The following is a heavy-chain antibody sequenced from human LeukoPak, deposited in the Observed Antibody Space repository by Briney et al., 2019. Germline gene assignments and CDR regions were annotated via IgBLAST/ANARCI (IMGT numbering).Heavy chain of an antibody. CDR3: AKVVYSSGWPGWFDP. CDR2: IKSDGST. CDR1: GFTFSTYW. V-gene: IGHV3-74*01. D-gene: IGHD6-19*01. J-gene: IGHJ5*02. Sequence: GGSLRLSCAASGFTFSTYWMHWVRQAPGKGLVWVSRIKSDGSTNYADSVKGRFTISRDNSKNTLYLQMNSLRAEDTALYYCAKVVYSSGWPGWFDPWGQGTLVTVSS.